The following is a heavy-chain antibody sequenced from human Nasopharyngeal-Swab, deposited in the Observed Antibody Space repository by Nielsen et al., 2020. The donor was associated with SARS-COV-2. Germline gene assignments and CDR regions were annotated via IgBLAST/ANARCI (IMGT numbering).Heavy chain of an antibody. CDR3: ARVLVSLTGDLDS. CDR2: IYYSGST. Sequence: SETLSPTCTVSGGSISSGGYYWSWIRQHPGKGLEWIGYIYYSGSTYYNPSLKSRVTMSVDPSKNQFSLKLSSVTAADTAVYYCARVLVSLTGDLDSWGQGTPVTVSS. D-gene: IGHD3-10*01. V-gene: IGHV4-31*03. CDR1: GGSISSGGYY. J-gene: IGHJ4*02.